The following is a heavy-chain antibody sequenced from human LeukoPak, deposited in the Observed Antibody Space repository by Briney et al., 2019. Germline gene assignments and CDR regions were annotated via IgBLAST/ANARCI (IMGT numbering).Heavy chain of an antibody. D-gene: IGHD3-3*01. CDR2: IYTSGST. CDR1: GGSISSYY. Sequence: PSETLSLTCTVSGGSISSYYWSWIRQPAGKGLEWIGRIYTSGSTNYNPSLKSRVTMSVDTSKNQFSLKLSSVTAADTAVYYCARDRWWNDRFLEWQAFDYWGQGTLVTVSS. J-gene: IGHJ4*02. CDR3: ARDRWWNDRFLEWQAFDY. V-gene: IGHV4-4*07.